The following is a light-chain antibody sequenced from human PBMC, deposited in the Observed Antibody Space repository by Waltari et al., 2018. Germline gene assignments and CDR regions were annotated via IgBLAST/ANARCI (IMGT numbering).Light chain of an antibody. J-gene: IGLJ3*02. CDR2: KNN. CDR3: AAWDDNLTGPL. CDR1: SSNIGGNF. Sequence: SVLTQPPSASGTPGQTVTIPCSGSSSNIGGNFVYWYQQLPGMAPQLHIYKNNQRPSGAPDRFSGSKSGTAASLAISGLRSDDEAEYYCAAWDDNLTGPLFGGGTKVTVL. V-gene: IGLV1-47*01.